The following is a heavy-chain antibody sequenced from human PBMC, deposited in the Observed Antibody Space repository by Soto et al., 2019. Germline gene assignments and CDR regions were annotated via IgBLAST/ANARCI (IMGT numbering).Heavy chain of an antibody. Sequence: QVQLQESGPGLVKPSETLSLTCTVSGGSISSYYWSWIRQPPGKGLEWIGYIYYSGSTNYNPSLKSRVTISVDTSKNQFSLKLSSVTAADTAVYYCARGTYLSMCYDSNNWFDPWGQGTLVTVSS. V-gene: IGHV4-59*01. D-gene: IGHD3-3*01. CDR3: ARGTYLSMCYDSNNWFDP. CDR2: IYYSGST. J-gene: IGHJ5*02. CDR1: GGSISSYY.